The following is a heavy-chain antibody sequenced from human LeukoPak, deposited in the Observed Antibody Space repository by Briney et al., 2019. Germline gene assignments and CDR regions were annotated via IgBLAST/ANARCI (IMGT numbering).Heavy chain of an antibody. D-gene: IGHD3-22*01. CDR3: TTDLNYYDSSGTIDY. V-gene: IGHV3-15*01. CDR1: GFTFSNAW. CDR2: IKSKTDGGTT. J-gene: IGHJ4*02. Sequence: GGSLRLSCAASGFTFSNAWMSWVRQAPGKGLEWVGRIKSKTDGGTTDYAAPVKGRFTISRDDSKNTLYLQMNSLKTEDTAVYYCTTDLNYYDSSGTIDYWGQGTLVTVSS.